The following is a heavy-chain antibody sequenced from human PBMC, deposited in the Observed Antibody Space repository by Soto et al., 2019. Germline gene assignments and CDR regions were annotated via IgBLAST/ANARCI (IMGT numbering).Heavy chain of an antibody. Sequence: QVQLVQSGPEVKKPGASVKVSCKATGYTFRSYGVTWVRQAPGQGLEWMGWISGYNGNTEYAQKLQGSVTMTTDTSTSTVYMKLRSLGSADTAVYYCARDRGVVTSGSAYYFDYWGQGTLVTVSS. CDR3: ARDRGVVTSGSAYYFDY. J-gene: IGHJ4*02. V-gene: IGHV1-18*01. D-gene: IGHD2-2*01. CDR2: ISGYNGNT. CDR1: GYTFRSYG.